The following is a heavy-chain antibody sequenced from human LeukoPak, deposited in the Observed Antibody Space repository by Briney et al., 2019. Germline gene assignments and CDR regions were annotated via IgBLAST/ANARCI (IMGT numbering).Heavy chain of an antibody. CDR2: TYYRSKWFN. CDR3: ARGISTGWIFDY. V-gene: IGHV6-1*01. J-gene: IGHJ4*02. D-gene: IGHD2-8*02. Sequence: SQTLSLTCAISGDSVSSNSAAWNWIRQSPSRGLESLGRTYYRSKWFNDFALSVKSRMIINPDTSKNQFSLQLNSVTPEDTAVYYCARGISTGWIFDYWGQGTLVTVSS. CDR1: GDSVSSNSAA.